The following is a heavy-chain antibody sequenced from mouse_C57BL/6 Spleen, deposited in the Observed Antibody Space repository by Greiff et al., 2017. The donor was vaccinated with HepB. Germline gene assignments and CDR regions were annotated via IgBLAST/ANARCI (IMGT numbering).Heavy chain of an antibody. CDR3: TTTYYSKGYWYFDV. CDR1: GFNIKDDY. V-gene: IGHV14-4*01. CDR2: IDPENGDT. J-gene: IGHJ1*03. Sequence: EVKLQESGAELVRPGASVKLSCTASGFNIKDDYMHWVKQRPEQGLEWIGWIDPENGDTEYASKFQGKATITADTSSNTAYLQLSSLTSEDTAVYYCTTTYYSKGYWYFDVWGTGTTVTVSS. D-gene: IGHD2-5*01.